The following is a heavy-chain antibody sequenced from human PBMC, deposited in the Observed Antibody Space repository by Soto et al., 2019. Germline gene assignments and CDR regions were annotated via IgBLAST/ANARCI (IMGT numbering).Heavy chain of an antibody. CDR1: GYTFTTYG. D-gene: IGHD3-10*01. CDR2: ISPYYGYT. Sequence: ASLKFSCKASGYTFTTYGLSWKRQAPGQGLEWRGWISPYYGYTKYGQRVQGRVTFTTDTATSTAYMELRSLRSDDTAVYYCGREEGLIRGAVSLDSWGQGTLVTVSS. CDR3: GREEGLIRGAVSLDS. V-gene: IGHV1-18*01. J-gene: IGHJ4*02.